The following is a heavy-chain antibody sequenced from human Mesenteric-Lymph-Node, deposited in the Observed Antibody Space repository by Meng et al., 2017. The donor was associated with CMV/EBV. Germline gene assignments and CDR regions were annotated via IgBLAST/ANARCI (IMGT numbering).Heavy chain of an antibody. J-gene: IGHJ4*02. CDR1: EFTFSSFA. CDR3: AKGYCGSGSCSRAYFDH. V-gene: IGHV3-23*01. Sequence: GESLKISCAASEFTFSSFAMNWVRQAPGKGLEWVSAISPSGATTSYADSVKGRFTISRDNSKNTLSLQMNSLRAEDTAVYYCAKGYCGSGSCSRAYFDHWGQGTLVTVSS. CDR2: ISPSGATT. D-gene: IGHD2-2*01.